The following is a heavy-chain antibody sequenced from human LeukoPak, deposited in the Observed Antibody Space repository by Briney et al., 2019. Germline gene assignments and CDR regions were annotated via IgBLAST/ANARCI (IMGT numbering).Heavy chain of an antibody. J-gene: IGHJ4*02. CDR3: ARVSITGIHVTGY. V-gene: IGHV1-8*01. CDR2: MNPNSGNT. Sequence: ASVKVSCKASGYTFTSYDINWVRQATGQGLEWMGWMNPNSGNTGYAQKFQGRVTMTRNTSISTAYMELSSLRSEDTAVYHCARVSITGIHVTGYWGQGTLVTVSS. D-gene: IGHD1-20*01. CDR1: GYTFTSYD.